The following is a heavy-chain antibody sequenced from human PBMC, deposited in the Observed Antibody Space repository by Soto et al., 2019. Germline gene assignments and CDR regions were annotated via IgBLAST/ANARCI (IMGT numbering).Heavy chain of an antibody. CDR3: ARGSSSWYVSFDY. CDR1: EFTFSSNW. CDR2: INSDGSIT. D-gene: IGHD6-13*01. V-gene: IGHV3-74*01. Sequence: GGSLRLSCAASEFTFSSNWMHWVRQAPGKGLVWVSRINSDGSITSYADPVKGQFTISRDNAKNTLYLQMNSLRADDTAVYYCARGSSSWYVSFDYWGQGILVTVSS. J-gene: IGHJ4*02.